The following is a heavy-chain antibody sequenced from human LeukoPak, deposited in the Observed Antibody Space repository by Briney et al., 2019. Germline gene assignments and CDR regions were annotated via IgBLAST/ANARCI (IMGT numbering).Heavy chain of an antibody. V-gene: IGHV3-30-3*01. CDR2: ISYDGSNK. CDR1: GFTFRSYA. Sequence: GGSLRLSCAASGFTFRSYAMHWVRQAPGKGLEWVAVISYDGSNKYYADSVKGRFTISRDNAKNSLYLQMNSLRAEDTAVYYCARAHISLLPAATYYYMDVWAKGPRSPSP. J-gene: IGHJ6*03. CDR3: ARAHISLLPAATYYYMDV. D-gene: IGHD2-2*01.